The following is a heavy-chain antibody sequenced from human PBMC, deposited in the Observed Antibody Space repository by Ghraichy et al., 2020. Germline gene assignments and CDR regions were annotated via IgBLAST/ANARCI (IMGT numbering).Heavy chain of an antibody. Sequence: GGSLRLSCAASGFSFRTYAMHWVRQAPGKGLEWVAFISDDGSVKYYADSVKGRFTISRDNSKNTVYLQMNSLRAEDTGVFYCARDLSQHYSCDTWGQGTLVSVSS. CDR1: GFSFRTYA. V-gene: IGHV3-30*03. D-gene: IGHD2-15*01. CDR2: ISDDGSVK. CDR3: ARDLSQHYSCDT. J-gene: IGHJ5*02.